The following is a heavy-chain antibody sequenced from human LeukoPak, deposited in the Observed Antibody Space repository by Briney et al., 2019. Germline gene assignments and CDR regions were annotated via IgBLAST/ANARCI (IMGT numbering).Heavy chain of an antibody. Sequence: ASVKVSCKASGYTFTSYYMHWVRQAPGQGLEWMGWINPNSGGTNYAQKFQGRVTMTRDTSISTAYMELSRLRSDDTAVYYCARMKGYYYDSSGYYPGYYFDYWGQGTLVTVSS. CDR2: INPNSGGT. V-gene: IGHV1-2*02. J-gene: IGHJ4*02. CDR3: ARMKGYYYDSSGYYPGYYFDY. CDR1: GYTFTSYY. D-gene: IGHD3-22*01.